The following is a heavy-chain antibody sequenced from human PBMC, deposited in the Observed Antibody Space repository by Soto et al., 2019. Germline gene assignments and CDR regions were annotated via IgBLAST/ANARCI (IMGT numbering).Heavy chain of an antibody. V-gene: IGHV3-74*01. CDR2: INTDGSST. CDR1: GFTFSTYW. D-gene: IGHD3-10*01. CDR3: GRYVYGWGSVDY. J-gene: IGHJ4*02. Sequence: EVQLVESGGDLVQPGGSLRLSCAASGFTFSTYWMHWVRQAPGKGLVWVARINTDGSSTAYAASVKGRFTISRDNAKNTLYLQMNSLRAEDTAVYYGGRYVYGWGSVDYWGQGTLVTVSS.